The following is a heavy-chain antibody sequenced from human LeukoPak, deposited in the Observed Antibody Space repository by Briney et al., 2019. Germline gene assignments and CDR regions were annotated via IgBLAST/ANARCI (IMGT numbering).Heavy chain of an antibody. V-gene: IGHV1-46*01. D-gene: IGHD1-26*01. J-gene: IGHJ4*02. CDR2: INPSGGST. CDR3: ASTIVGATMDFGY. Sequence: GASVKVSCKASGYTFTSYYMHWVRQAPGQGLEWMGIINPSGGSTSYAQKFQGRVTMTRDTSISTAYMELSRLRSDDTAVYYCASTIVGATMDFGYWGQGTLVTASS. CDR1: GYTFTSYY.